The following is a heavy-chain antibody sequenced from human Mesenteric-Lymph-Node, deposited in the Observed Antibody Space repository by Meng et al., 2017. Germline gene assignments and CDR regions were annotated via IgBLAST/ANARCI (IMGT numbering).Heavy chain of an antibody. V-gene: IGHV1-18*01. Sequence: QVQRVQSGAEVKGPGASVKVSCKASGYTFSSYGFTWVRQAPGQGLEWLGWISTYNDNPKYAQKVQGRVTMTADTSTSTAYMELRSLTSDDTAVYYCARDLWPHIVVVTAPSEFWGQGTLVTVSS. CDR2: ISTYNDNP. D-gene: IGHD2-21*02. CDR3: ARDLWPHIVVVTAPSEF. CDR1: GYTFSSYG. J-gene: IGHJ4*02.